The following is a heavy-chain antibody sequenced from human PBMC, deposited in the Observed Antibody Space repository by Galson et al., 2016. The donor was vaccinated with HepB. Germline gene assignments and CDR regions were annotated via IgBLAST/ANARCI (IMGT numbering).Heavy chain of an antibody. J-gene: IGHJ3*01. Sequence: SLRLSCAASGFTFSTYTMRWVRQAPGKGLEWVSGISGSGGITYYADSVKGRFTISRDNSKNTLYLQMISLRAEDTAVYYCAKRGQQLVKDAFDVWGQGTLVTVSS. CDR2: ISGSGGIT. CDR3: AKRGQQLVKDAFDV. V-gene: IGHV3-23*01. D-gene: IGHD6-13*01. CDR1: GFTFSTYT.